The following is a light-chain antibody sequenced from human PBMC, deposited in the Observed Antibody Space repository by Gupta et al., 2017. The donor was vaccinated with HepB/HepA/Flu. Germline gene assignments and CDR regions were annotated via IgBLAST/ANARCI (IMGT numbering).Light chain of an antibody. Sequence: QSVRTQPPSASGTPGQKFTISCSGSSSNVGRSFVYWYQQFPGAAPKLLIYRNYQRPSGVPDRFSGSKSGYSASLAISGLPSEDEANYYCAAWDNSMRHVVFGGGTKLTVL. J-gene: IGLJ2*01. CDR3: AAWDNSMRHVV. CDR2: RNY. CDR1: SSNVGRSF. V-gene: IGLV1-47*01.